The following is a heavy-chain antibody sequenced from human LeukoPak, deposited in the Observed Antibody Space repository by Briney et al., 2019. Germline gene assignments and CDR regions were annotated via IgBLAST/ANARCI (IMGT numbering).Heavy chain of an antibody. CDR1: GGSISSGGYY. Sequence: PSETLSLTCTVSGGSISSGGYYWSWIRQHPGKGLEWIGYIYYSGSTYYDPSLKSRVTISVDTSKNQFSLKLSSVTAADTAVYYCARVPYYYGMDVWGQGTTVTVSS. J-gene: IGHJ6*02. CDR3: ARVPYYYGMDV. D-gene: IGHD1-1*01. CDR2: IYYSGST. V-gene: IGHV4-31*03.